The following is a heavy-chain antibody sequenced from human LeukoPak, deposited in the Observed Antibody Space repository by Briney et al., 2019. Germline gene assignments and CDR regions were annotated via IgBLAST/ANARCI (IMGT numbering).Heavy chain of an antibody. CDR2: IYTSGST. Sequence: SETLSLTCTVSGGSISSYYWSWIRQPAGKGLEWIGRIYTSGSTNYNPSLKSRVTMSVDTSKNQFSLKLSSVTAADTAVYYCARESPLRGYDAFDIWGQGILVIVSS. D-gene: IGHD3-10*01. CDR3: ARESPLRGYDAFDI. CDR1: GGSISSYY. V-gene: IGHV4-4*07. J-gene: IGHJ3*02.